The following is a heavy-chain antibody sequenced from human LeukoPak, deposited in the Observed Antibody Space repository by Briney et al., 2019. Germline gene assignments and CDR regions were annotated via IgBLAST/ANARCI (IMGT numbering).Heavy chain of an antibody. J-gene: IGHJ1*01. CDR1: GRSFSGYY. Sequence: PTETLSLTCAVYGRSFSGYYWSWIRQPPGKGLEWIATVHYSGTTSYTPSLKSRVTISVDTSKTEFSLSLTSVTAADTAVYYCARLITPAAPEQYFQLWGQGSLVTVSS. D-gene: IGHD2-2*01. V-gene: IGHV4-34*01. CDR3: ARLITPAAPEQYFQL. CDR2: VHYSGTT.